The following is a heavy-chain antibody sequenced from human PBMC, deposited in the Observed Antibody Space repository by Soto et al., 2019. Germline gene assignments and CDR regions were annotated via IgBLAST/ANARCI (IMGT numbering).Heavy chain of an antibody. J-gene: IGHJ6*03. CDR2: ISSSGSTI. D-gene: IGHD3-16*02. Sequence: PGWSLRLSCAASGFTFSDYYMSWIRQAPGKGQEWVSYISSSGSTIYYVDSVKGRFTISRDNAKNSLYLQMNSLRAEDTPVYYCARDNGWGRYPRLGYYYYYMDVWGKGTTVTVSS. CDR1: GFTFSDYY. V-gene: IGHV3-11*01. CDR3: ARDNGWGRYPRLGYYYYYMDV.